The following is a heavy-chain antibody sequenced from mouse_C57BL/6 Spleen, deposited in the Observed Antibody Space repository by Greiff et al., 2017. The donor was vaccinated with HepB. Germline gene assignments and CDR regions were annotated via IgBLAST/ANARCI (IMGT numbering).Heavy chain of an antibody. CDR3: AAYYSLTWFAY. CDR1: GYTFTDYN. J-gene: IGHJ3*01. Sequence: EVQLVESGPELVKPGASVKIPCKASGYTFTDYNMDWVKQSHGKSLEWIGDINPNNGGTIYNQKFKGKATLTVDKSSSTAYMDLRSLTSEDTAVYYCAAYYSLTWFAYWGQGTLVTVSA. D-gene: IGHD2-12*01. V-gene: IGHV1-18*01. CDR2: INPNNGGT.